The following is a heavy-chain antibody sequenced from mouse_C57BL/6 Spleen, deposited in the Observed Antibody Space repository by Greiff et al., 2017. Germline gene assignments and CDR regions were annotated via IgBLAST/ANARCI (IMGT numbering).Heavy chain of an antibody. D-gene: IGHD1-1*01. CDR2: IDPSDSYT. CDR1: GYTFTSYW. V-gene: IGHV1-69*01. CDR3: ARRSTTGVEDAMDY. Sequence: VPLQQPGAELVMPGASVKLSCKASGYTFTSYWMHWVKQRPGQGLEWIGEIDPSDSYTNYNQKFKGKSTLTVDKSSSTAYRQRSSRTSEDAAGEDGARRSTTGVEDAMDYWGQGTAGTVYS. J-gene: IGHJ4*01.